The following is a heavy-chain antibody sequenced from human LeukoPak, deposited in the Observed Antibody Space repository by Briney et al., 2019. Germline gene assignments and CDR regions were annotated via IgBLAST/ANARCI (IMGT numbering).Heavy chain of an antibody. J-gene: IGHJ1*01. CDR1: GFTFNRCW. CDR2: INPDGRDT. CDR3: TSWGDTTAEYFQR. Sequence: GGSLRLSCVVSGFTFNRCWMNWVRQAPGKGLEWVAHINPDGRDTYYVDSVKGRFTISRDNAQNSMYLQMNSLRVEDTAVYYCTSWGDTTAEYFQRWGQGTLATVSS. V-gene: IGHV3-7*01. D-gene: IGHD2-21*02.